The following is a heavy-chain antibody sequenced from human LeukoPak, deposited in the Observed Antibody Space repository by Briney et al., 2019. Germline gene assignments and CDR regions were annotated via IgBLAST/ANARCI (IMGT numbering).Heavy chain of an antibody. CDR3: ARVPYNWNYGWFDP. D-gene: IGHD1-7*01. CDR1: GGSISSSSYY. V-gene: IGHV4-39*01. CDR2: IYYSGST. J-gene: IGHJ5*02. Sequence: SETLSLTCTVSGGSISSSSYYWGWIRQAPGKGLEWIGSIYYSGSTYYNPSLKSRVTISVDTSKNQFSLKLSSVTAADTAVYYCARVPYNWNYGWFDPWGQGTLVTVSS.